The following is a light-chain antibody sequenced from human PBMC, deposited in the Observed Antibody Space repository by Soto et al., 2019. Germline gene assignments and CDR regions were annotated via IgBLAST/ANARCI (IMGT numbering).Light chain of an antibody. Sequence: DVPMTQSPSTLSASVSDRVTITCRASESIATWLAWYQQKPGQAPKLLIYDASRLESGVPSRFSGGGSGTEFTLTISGLQPEDFATYYCHQYNSYFGPGTKLEI. V-gene: IGKV1-5*01. J-gene: IGKJ2*01. CDR1: ESIATW. CDR2: DAS. CDR3: HQYNSY.